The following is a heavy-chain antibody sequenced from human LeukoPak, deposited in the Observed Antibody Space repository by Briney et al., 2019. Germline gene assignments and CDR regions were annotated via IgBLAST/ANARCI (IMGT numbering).Heavy chain of an antibody. Sequence: ASVKVSCRASGYTFTNYGISWLRQAPGQGLEWMGWISAYNGNISYAHNLQGRVTITTDTSTSTAYMELRSLRSDDTAVYYCGRSFGNYYGSGTPPLYFDYWGQGTLVTVSS. CDR1: GYTFTNYG. CDR2: ISAYNGNI. J-gene: IGHJ4*02. D-gene: IGHD3-10*01. V-gene: IGHV1-18*01. CDR3: GRSFGNYYGSGTPPLYFDY.